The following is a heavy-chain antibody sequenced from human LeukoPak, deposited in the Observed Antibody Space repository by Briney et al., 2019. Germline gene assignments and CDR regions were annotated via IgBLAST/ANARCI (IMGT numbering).Heavy chain of an antibody. Sequence: GGSLRLSCAASGFTFTKYWMSWVRQAPGKGLEWVANVNENGSEKKYLDSVKGRFTISRDNSKNTLYLQMNSLRAEDTAVYYCAKDWGYSYSYYFDYWGQGTLVTVSS. CDR3: AKDWGYSYSYYFDY. J-gene: IGHJ4*02. CDR1: GFTFTKYW. V-gene: IGHV3-7*01. CDR2: VNENGSEK. D-gene: IGHD5-18*01.